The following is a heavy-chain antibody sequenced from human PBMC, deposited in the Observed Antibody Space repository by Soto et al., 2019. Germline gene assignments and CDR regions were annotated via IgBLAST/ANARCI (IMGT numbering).Heavy chain of an antibody. CDR3: ARHLYSGESSGYYGY. V-gene: IGHV4-39*01. D-gene: IGHD3-22*01. CDR1: GGSISSSSYY. CDR2: IYYSGST. J-gene: IGHJ4*02. Sequence: TLSLTCTVSGGSISSSSYYWGWIRQPPGKGLEWIGSIYYSGSTYYNPSLKSRVTISVDTSKNQFSLKVSSVTAADTAVYYCARHLYSGESSGYYGYWGQGALVTVSS.